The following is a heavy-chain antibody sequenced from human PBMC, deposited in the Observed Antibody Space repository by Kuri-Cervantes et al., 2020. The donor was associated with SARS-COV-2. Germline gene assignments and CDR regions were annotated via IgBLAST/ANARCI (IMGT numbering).Heavy chain of an antibody. CDR3: AKDRAGVHDF. J-gene: IGHJ4*02. CDR2: ISSDGKNK. Sequence: GESLKIPCVASGFNFSTTDMHWGRQAPGKGLEWVTFISSDGKNKKCMASGKGRFTISRDNSQNTLHLQMKSLRDEDTAIYYCAKDRAGVHDFWGQGTLVTVSS. D-gene: IGHD2-21*01. V-gene: IGHV3-30*18. CDR1: GFNFSTTD.